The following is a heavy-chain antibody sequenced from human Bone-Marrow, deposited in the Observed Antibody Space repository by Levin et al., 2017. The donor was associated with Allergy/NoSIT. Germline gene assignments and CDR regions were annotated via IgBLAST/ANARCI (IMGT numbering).Heavy chain of an antibody. J-gene: IGHJ4*02. V-gene: IGHV3-30*04. CDR2: ISSDARDE. D-gene: IGHD5-18*01. Sequence: PGGSLRLSCAASGFTFSLYPMHWVRQAPGKGLEWVASISSDARDESYADSVRGRLTISRDNPKNALNLQMNSLKPEDTAVYYCVRDGRSDTRMVWGRDFEYWGQGTLVTVSS. CDR3: VRDGRSDTRMVWGRDFEY. CDR1: GFTFSLYP.